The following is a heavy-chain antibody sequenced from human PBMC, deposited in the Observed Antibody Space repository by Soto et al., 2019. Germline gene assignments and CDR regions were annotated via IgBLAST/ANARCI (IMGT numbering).Heavy chain of an antibody. CDR3: ARPASGGSRDAFDV. CDR1: GYKFTTFW. D-gene: IGHD2-15*01. V-gene: IGHV5-10-1*01. J-gene: IGHJ3*01. CDR2: IDPTDSFT. Sequence: PGESLKISCKASGYKFTTFWLNWARQTPGKGLEWLGRIDPTDSFTNYSPPFEGHVTISVDRSISTAYLQWNSLQASDTAIYYCARPASGGSRDAFDVWGQGTTVTVSS.